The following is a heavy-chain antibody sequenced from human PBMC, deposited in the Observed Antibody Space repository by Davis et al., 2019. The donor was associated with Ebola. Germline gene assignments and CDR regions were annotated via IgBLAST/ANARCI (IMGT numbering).Heavy chain of an antibody. Sequence: GESLKISCAASGFTFSSYAMHWVRQAPGKGLEWVAVISYDGSNKYYADSVKGRFTISRDNSKNTLYLQMNSLRAEDTAVYYCARRGWDYWGQGTLVTVSS. CDR2: ISYDGSNK. J-gene: IGHJ4*02. V-gene: IGHV3-30-3*01. CDR1: GFTFSSYA. CDR3: ARRGWDY.